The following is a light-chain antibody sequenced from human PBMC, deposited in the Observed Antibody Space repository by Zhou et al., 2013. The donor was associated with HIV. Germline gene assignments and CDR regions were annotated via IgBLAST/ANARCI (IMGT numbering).Light chain of an antibody. Sequence: DIQMTQSPSSLSASVGDRVTITCRASQTIIRYLNWYQQKPGKAPKLLIYAASSLQSGVPSRFSGSGSGTHFTLTIDTLQPDDFATYYCQQYNSHSRTFGQGT. CDR1: QTIIRY. CDR2: AAS. V-gene: IGKV1-39*01. J-gene: IGKJ5*01. CDR3: QQYNSHSRT.